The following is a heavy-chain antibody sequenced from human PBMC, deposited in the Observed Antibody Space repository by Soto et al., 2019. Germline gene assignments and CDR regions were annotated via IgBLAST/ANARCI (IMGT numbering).Heavy chain of an antibody. J-gene: IGHJ5*02. Sequence: ASVKVSCTASGYTFTSYGISWVRQAPGQGLEWMGWISAYNGNTNYAQKFQGRVTMTTDTSTSTAYMELRSLRSDDTAVYYCARDGQGSATETYDPWGQGTLVTVSS. CDR3: ARDGQGSATETYDP. V-gene: IGHV1-18*01. CDR2: ISAYNGNT. CDR1: GYTFTSYG.